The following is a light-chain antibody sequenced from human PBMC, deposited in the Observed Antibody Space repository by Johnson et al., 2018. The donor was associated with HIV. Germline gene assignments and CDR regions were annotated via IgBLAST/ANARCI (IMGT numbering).Light chain of an antibody. CDR2: DNN. CDR1: SSTIGNNF. J-gene: IGLJ1*01. Sequence: QSVLTQPPSVSAAPGQKVTISCSGSSSTIGNNFVSWYQQLPGTAPKLLIYDNNKRPSGIPDRFSGSKSGTSASLAISGLQAEDEADYYCAAWDDSLNGSYVFGTGTKVTVL. V-gene: IGLV1-51*01. CDR3: AAWDDSLNGSYV.